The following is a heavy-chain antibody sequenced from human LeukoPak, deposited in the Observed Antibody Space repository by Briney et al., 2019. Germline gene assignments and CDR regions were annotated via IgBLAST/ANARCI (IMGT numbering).Heavy chain of an antibody. CDR1: GFTFSSYG. D-gene: IGHD2-2*01. Sequence: GGSLRLSCAASGFTFSSYGMHWVRQAPGKGLEWVAFIRYDGSNKYYADSVKGRFTISRDNSKNTLYLQMNSLRAEDTAVYYCAKSGYCSSTSCLYIQHWGQGTLVTVSS. V-gene: IGHV3-30*02. CDR3: AKSGYCSSTSCLYIQH. J-gene: IGHJ1*01. CDR2: IRYDGSNK.